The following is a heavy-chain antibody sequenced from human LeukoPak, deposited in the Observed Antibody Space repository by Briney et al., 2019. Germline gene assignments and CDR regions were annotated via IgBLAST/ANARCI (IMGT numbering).Heavy chain of an antibody. CDR3: VRDQGAFDM. Sequence: GGSLRLSCAGTGITLSSYWMSWVRQAPGKGLEWVANIKQDASEKYFVDSLRGRFTISRDNAKNSLFLQMNSLRAEDTAVYYCVRDQGAFDMWGHGTMVTVSS. CDR2: IKQDASEK. CDR1: GITLSSYW. V-gene: IGHV3-7*05. J-gene: IGHJ3*02.